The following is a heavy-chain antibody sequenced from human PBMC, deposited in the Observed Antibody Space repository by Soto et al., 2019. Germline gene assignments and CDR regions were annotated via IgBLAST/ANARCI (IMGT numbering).Heavy chain of an antibody. J-gene: IGHJ4*02. CDR2: IYYSGST. CDR3: AREESPYYAFDY. V-gene: IGHV4-61*01. Sequence: LSLTCTVSGGSVSSGSYYWSWIRQPPGKGLEWIGYIYYSGSTNYNPSLKSRVTISVDTSKNQFSLKLSSVTAADTAVYYCAREESPYYAFDYWGQGTLVTVSS. D-gene: IGHD1-26*01. CDR1: GGSVSSGSYY.